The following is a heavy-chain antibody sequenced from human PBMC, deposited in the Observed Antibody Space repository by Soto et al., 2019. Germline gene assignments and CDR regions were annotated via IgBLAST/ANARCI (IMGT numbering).Heavy chain of an antibody. V-gene: IGHV3-7*01. CDR3: ARVIDTLNYYGYRDV. CDR2: IQQDGSEK. J-gene: IGHJ6*03. CDR1: GFTFSSYW. Sequence: EVQLVESGGGLVQPGGSLRLSCAASGFTFSSYWMSWVRQAPGKGLEWVANIQQDGSEKYYVDSVKGRFTISRDNAKNSLYLQMKSLRAEHRAVYYWARVIDTLNYYGYRDVWGKGTTVTVSS. D-gene: IGHD5-18*01.